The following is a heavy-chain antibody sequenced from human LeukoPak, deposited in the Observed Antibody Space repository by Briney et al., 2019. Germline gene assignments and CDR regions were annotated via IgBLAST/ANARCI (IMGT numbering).Heavy chain of an antibody. J-gene: IGHJ4*02. CDR3: AGLTSFDY. Sequence: PGGSLRLSCAASGFTFSIYGMSWVRQAPGKGLEWVSDISDSGGGTYYADSVKGRFTVSRDNSKNTLYLQMNSLRAEDTAVYYCAGLTSFDYWGQGTLVTVSS. CDR2: ISDSGGGT. V-gene: IGHV3-23*01. CDR1: GFTFSIYG. D-gene: IGHD3-9*01.